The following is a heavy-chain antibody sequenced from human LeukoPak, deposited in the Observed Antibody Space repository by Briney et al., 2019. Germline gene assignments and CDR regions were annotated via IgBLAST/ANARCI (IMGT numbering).Heavy chain of an antibody. CDR1: GFTFSNYG. Sequence: GGSLRLSCAASGFTFSNYGMHWVRQAPGKGLEWVAVVSSDGSIDYYADSLRGRFTVSRDNSKNTMFLQFNTLRPEDTAVYYCAREGMGTTFSAWFEPWGQGILVTVSS. D-gene: IGHD1-7*01. CDR3: AREGMGTTFSAWFEP. J-gene: IGHJ5*02. V-gene: IGHV3-30*03. CDR2: VSSDGSID.